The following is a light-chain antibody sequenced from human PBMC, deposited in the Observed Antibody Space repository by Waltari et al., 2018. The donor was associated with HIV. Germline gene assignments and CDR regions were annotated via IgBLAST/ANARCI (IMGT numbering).Light chain of an antibody. J-gene: IGKJ1*01. V-gene: IGKV1-6*01. Sequence: AIQTPQSPSSRSASVGGTITITCRASRGIRDDLAWFQQKPGKAPKLLIYGASKLQTGVPSRFSGGGSGTDFTLTISSLQPEDFATYYCHQDNVYPWTFGQGTTVDI. CDR3: HQDNVYPWT. CDR2: GAS. CDR1: RGIRDD.